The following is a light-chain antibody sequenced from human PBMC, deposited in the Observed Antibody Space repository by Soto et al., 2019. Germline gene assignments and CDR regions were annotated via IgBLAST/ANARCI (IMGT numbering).Light chain of an antibody. CDR2: GAS. V-gene: IGKV1-39*01. J-gene: IGKJ5*01. Sequence: DTRMTQSPSSLSASVGDSVTITCRASQSISIYLNWYQQKPGKAPKLLISGASTLQCGVPSRFSGVGSGTDVTLTISRLQPADFAPYYWQQGYRTVITFGQGTHLEIK. CDR3: QQGYRTVIT. CDR1: QSISIY.